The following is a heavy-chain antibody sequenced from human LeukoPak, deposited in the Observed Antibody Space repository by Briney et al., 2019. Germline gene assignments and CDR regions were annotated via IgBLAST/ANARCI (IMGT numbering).Heavy chain of an antibody. D-gene: IGHD3-3*01. J-gene: IGHJ4*02. CDR3: ARESITIFGVVIGRYFDY. Sequence: KTSETLSLTCTVSGGSISSGSYYWSWIRQPAGKGLEWIGRIYTSGSTNYNPSLKSRVTISVDTSKNQFSLKLSSVTAADTAVYYCARESITIFGVVIGRYFDYWGQGTLVTVSS. CDR1: GGSISSGSYY. CDR2: IYTSGST. V-gene: IGHV4-61*02.